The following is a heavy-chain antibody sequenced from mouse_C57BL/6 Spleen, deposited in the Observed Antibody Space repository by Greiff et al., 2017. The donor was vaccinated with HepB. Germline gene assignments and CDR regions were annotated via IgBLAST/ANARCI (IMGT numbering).Heavy chain of an antibody. CDR2: IYPGDGDT. CDR1: GYAFSSSW. Sequence: VQLQQSGPELVKPGASVKISCKASGYAFSSSWMNWVKQRPGKGLEWIGRIYPGDGDTNYNGKFKGKATLTADKSSSTAYMQLSSLTSEDSAVYFWARDDYPYYAMDYWGQGTSVTVSS. CDR3: ARDDYPYYAMDY. J-gene: IGHJ4*01. D-gene: IGHD2-4*01. V-gene: IGHV1-82*01.